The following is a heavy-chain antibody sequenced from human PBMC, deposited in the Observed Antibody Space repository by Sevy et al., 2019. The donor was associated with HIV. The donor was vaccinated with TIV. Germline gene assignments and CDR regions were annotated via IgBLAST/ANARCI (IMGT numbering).Heavy chain of an antibody. J-gene: IGHJ1*01. CDR2: STTYNGDT. Sequence: ASVNVSCRAFRDTFINDYINWVRQAPGQGLEWMGWSTTYNGDTTYAQRFQGRVTMTTDRSTDTAYMELRSLTFDDTAVYFCARGRSPDYLENWAQGTLVTVSS. V-gene: IGHV1-18*04. CDR1: RDTFINDY. D-gene: IGHD3-10*01. CDR3: ARGRSPDYLEN.